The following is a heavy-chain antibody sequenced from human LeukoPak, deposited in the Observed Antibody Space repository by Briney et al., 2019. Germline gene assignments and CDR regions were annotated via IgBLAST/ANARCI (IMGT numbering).Heavy chain of an antibody. V-gene: IGHV1-18*01. CDR3: ARDFPYYDSSGKGYFDY. CDR2: ISAYNGNT. CDR1: GYTFTSYG. D-gene: IGHD3-22*01. Sequence: ASVKVSCKASGYTFTSYGISWVRQAPGQGLEWMGWISAYNGNTNYAQKLQGRVTTTTDTSTSTAYMELRSLRSDDTAVYYCARDFPYYDSSGKGYFDYWGQGTLVTVSS. J-gene: IGHJ4*02.